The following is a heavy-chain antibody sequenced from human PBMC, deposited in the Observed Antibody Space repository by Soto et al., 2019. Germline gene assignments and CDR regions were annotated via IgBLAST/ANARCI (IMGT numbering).Heavy chain of an antibody. CDR1: GFTFTSSA. Sequence: GASVKVSCKASGFTFTSSAMQWVRQARGQRLEWIGWIVVGSGNTNYAQKFQERVTITRDMSTSTAYMELSSLRSEDTAVYYCAANGRYYYYYYMDVWGKGTTVTVSS. V-gene: IGHV1-58*02. D-gene: IGHD2-8*01. CDR3: AANGRYYYYYYMDV. CDR2: IVVGSGNT. J-gene: IGHJ6*03.